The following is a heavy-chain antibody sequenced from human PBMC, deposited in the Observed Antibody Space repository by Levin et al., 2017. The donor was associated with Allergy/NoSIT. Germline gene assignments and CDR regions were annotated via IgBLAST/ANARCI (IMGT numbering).Heavy chain of an antibody. CDR1: GFSFRSFG. CDR2: ISYDESDK. D-gene: IGHD6-13*01. V-gene: IGHV3-30*18. CDR3: AKDVVFGTSSWSLDF. Sequence: HPSETLSLTCAASGFSFRSFGMHWVRQAPGKGLEWVAVISYDESDKFYADSVKGRFTISRDNTKNTLYLQMNSLRSEDAAVYYCAKDVVFGTSSWSLDFWGQGTLVTVSS. J-gene: IGHJ4*02.